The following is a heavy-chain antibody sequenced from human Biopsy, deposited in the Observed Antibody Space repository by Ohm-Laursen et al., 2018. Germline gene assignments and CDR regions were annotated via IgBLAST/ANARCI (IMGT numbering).Heavy chain of an antibody. V-gene: IGHV1-69*13. CDR3: AKRGVERGRPLAY. CDR1: GGTSSSFG. Sequence: VASVKVSCKASGGTSSSFGISWVRQAPGQGLEWMGEINSMFGTTNYAQTFQGRVTITADESTSTAYMEVSSLRSEDTAVYYCAKRGVERGRPLAYWGQGTLVTVSS. J-gene: IGHJ4*02. D-gene: IGHD1-1*01. CDR2: INSMFGTT.